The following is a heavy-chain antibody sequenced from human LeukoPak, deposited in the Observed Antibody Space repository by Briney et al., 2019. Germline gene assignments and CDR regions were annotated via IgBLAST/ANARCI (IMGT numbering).Heavy chain of an antibody. V-gene: IGHV4-39*07. Sequence: SETLSLTCTVSGGSISSSSYYWGWIRQPPGKGLEWIGSIYYSGSTYYNPPLKSRVTISVDTSKNQFSLKLSSVTAADTAVYYCARGSSIRYYYYMDVWGKGTTVTVSS. J-gene: IGHJ6*03. D-gene: IGHD2-21*01. CDR3: ARGSSIRYYYYMDV. CDR1: GGSISSSSYY. CDR2: IYYSGST.